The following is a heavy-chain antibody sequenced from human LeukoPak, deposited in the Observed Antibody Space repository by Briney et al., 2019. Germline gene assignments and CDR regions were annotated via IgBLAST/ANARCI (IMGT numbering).Heavy chain of an antibody. CDR3: ARPYCGGDCYSYGMDV. V-gene: IGHV1-46*01. CDR1: GYTFTSYY. Sequence: GASVKVSCKASGYTFTSYYMHWVRQAPGQGLEWMGIINPSGGSTSYAQKFQDRVTMTRDTSTSTVYMELSSLRSEDTAVYYCARPYCGGDCYSYGMDVWGQGTTVTVSS. J-gene: IGHJ6*02. CDR2: INPSGGST. D-gene: IGHD2-21*01.